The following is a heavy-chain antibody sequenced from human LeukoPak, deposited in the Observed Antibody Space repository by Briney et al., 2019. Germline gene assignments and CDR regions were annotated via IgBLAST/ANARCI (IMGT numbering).Heavy chain of an antibody. CDR3: ARDHGGGSSLGIDY. J-gene: IGHJ4*02. CDR1: GFTFSNAW. CDR2: IKQDGSEK. D-gene: IGHD1-26*01. Sequence: PGGSLRLSCAASGFTFSNAWMSWVRQAPGKGLEWVANIKQDGSEKHFVDSVKGRFTISRDNAKNSLYLQMNSLKAEDTAVYYCARDHGGGSSLGIDYWGQGTLVTVSS. V-gene: IGHV3-7*01.